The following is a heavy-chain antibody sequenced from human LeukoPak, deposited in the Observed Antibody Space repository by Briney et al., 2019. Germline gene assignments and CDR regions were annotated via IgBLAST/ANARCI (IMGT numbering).Heavy chain of an antibody. Sequence: EASVKVSCKASGYTFTSYSMHWVRQAPGQGPEWMGIINPRGGSTDYAQKFQDRITMTSDTSTSTVYMELKSLTSEDTAVYFCARVGTTGATADNWGQGTLVTVSS. V-gene: IGHV1-46*01. CDR3: ARVGTTGATADN. J-gene: IGHJ4*02. CDR2: INPRGGST. D-gene: IGHD4-11*01. CDR1: GYTFTSYS.